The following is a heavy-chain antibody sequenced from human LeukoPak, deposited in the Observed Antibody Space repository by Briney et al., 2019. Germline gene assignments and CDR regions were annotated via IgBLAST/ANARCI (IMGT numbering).Heavy chain of an antibody. V-gene: IGHV4-4*07. J-gene: IGHJ3*02. Sequence: SETLSLTCTVSGGSISSYYWSWIRQPAGKELEWIGRIYTSGSTNYNPSLKSRVTMSVDTSKNQFSLKLSSVTAADTAVYYCASDNYVLMVYAGTAFDIWGQGTMVTVSS. CDR2: IYTSGST. D-gene: IGHD2-8*01. CDR1: GGSISSYY. CDR3: ASDNYVLMVYAGTAFDI.